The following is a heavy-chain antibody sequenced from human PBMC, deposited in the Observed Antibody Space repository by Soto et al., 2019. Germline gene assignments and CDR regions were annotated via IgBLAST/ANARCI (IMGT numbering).Heavy chain of an antibody. CDR1: GFTFSSYG. V-gene: IGHV3-33*01. CDR2: IWYDGSNK. D-gene: IGHD4-17*01. Sequence: QVQLVESGGGVVQPGRSLRLSCAASGFTFSSYGMHWVRQAPGKGLEWVAVIWYDGSNKYYADSVKGRFTISRDNSKNTRYLQMTSLRAEDTAVYYCARDYDGDYVGWFDPWGQGTLVTGSS. CDR3: ARDYDGDYVGWFDP. J-gene: IGHJ5*02.